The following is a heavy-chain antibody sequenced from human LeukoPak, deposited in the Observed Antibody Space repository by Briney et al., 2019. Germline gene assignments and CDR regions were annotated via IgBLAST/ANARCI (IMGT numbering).Heavy chain of an antibody. D-gene: IGHD3-16*01. CDR3: TTLLTITFGGAEYFDY. V-gene: IGHV3-15*01. CDR1: GFTFSNAW. Sequence: GGSHRLFCAASGFTFSNAWMSCVREAPGKGVECVGRIKSKTDGGTTDYAASVKGRFTISRDDSKNTLYLQMNSLKTEDTAVYYCTTLLTITFGGAEYFDYWGQGTLVTVCS. J-gene: IGHJ4*02. CDR2: IKSKTDGGTT.